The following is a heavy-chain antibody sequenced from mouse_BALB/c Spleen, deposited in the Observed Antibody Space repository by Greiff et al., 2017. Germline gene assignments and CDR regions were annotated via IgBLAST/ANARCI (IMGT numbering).Heavy chain of an antibody. J-gene: IGHJ2*01. CDR2: ISTYYGDA. CDR3: ARGYGSYPFDY. Sequence: VQLQQSGAELVRPGVSVKLSCKGSGYTFTDYAMHWVKQSPAKSLEWIGVISTYYGDASYNQKFKGKATMTVDKSSSTAYMELARLTSEDSAIYYCARGYGSYPFDYWGQGTTLTVSS. CDR1: GYTFTDYA. V-gene: IGHV1S137*01. D-gene: IGHD2-1*01.